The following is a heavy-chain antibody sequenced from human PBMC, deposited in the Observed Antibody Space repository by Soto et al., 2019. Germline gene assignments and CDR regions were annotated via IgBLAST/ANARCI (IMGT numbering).Heavy chain of an antibody. Sequence: PRLSCAASGFTFDDYAMHWVRQAPGKGLEWVSGISWNSGSIGYADSVKGRFTISRDNAKNSLYLQMNSLRAEDTALYYCAKDISFGVVISYGMDVWGQGTTVTVSS. CDR2: ISWNSGSI. V-gene: IGHV3-9*01. CDR3: AKDISFGVVISYGMDV. J-gene: IGHJ6*02. CDR1: GFTFDDYA. D-gene: IGHD3-3*01.